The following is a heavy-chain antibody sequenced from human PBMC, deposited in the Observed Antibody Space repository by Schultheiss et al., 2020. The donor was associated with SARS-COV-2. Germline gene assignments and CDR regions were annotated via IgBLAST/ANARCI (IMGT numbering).Heavy chain of an antibody. CDR1: GFTFSNAW. CDR2: ISYDGSNK. D-gene: IGHD1-7*01. Sequence: GESLKISCAASGFTFSNAWMSWVRQAPGKGLEWVAVISYDGSNKYYADSVKGRFTISRDNSKNTLYLQMSSLRVEDTAVYFCARDLRNCLDYWGQGTLVTVSS. J-gene: IGHJ4*02. V-gene: IGHV3-30-3*01. CDR3: ARDLRNCLDY.